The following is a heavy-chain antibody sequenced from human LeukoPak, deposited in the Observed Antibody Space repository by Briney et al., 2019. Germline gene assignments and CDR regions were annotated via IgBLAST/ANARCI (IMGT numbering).Heavy chain of an antibody. CDR1: GYTFTSYY. D-gene: IGHD3-22*01. V-gene: IGHV1-2*02. J-gene: IGHJ4*02. Sequence: ASVKVSCKASGYTFTSYYMHWVRQAPGQGLEWMGWINPNGGGTNYAQKFQGRVTMTRDTSISTAYMELSRLRSDDTVVYYCARDPLYYYDSSATPSFDYWGQGTLVTVSS. CDR2: INPNGGGT. CDR3: ARDPLYYYDSSATPSFDY.